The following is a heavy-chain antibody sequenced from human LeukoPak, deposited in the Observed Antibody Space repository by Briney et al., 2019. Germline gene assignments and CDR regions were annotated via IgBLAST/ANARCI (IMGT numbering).Heavy chain of an antibody. CDR1: GFTFTSYA. J-gene: IGHJ4*02. CDR3: ARDPYSSGSYVDY. V-gene: IGHV3-64*01. Sequence: GSLRLSCAASGFTFTSYAMHWVRQAPGKGLEYVSAISSNGGSTYYANSVKGRFTISRDNSKNTLYLQMGSLRAEDMAVYYCARDPYSSGSYVDYWGQGTLVTVSS. D-gene: IGHD3-10*01. CDR2: ISSNGGST.